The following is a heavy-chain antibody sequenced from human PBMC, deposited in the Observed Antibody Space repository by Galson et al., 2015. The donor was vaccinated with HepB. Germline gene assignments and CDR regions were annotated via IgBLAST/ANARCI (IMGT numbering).Heavy chain of an antibody. CDR3: ARVGGYCSSTSCYFDY. J-gene: IGHJ4*02. D-gene: IGHD2-2*01. CDR2: IIPIFGTA. Sequence: SVKVSCKASGGTFSSYAISWVRQAPGQGLEWMGGIIPIFGTANYAQKFQGRVTITADESTSTAYMELSSLRSEDTAVYYCARVGGYCSSTSCYFDYWGQGTLVTVSS. CDR1: GGTFSSYA. V-gene: IGHV1-69*13.